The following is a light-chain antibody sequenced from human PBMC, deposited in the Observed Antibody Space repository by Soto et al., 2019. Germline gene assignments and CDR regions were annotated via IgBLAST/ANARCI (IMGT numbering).Light chain of an antibody. Sequence: QSALTQPPSASGSPGQSVTISCTGTSSDVGNYNYVSWYQQHPGKAPKLMIYEVSKRPSGVPDRFSGSKSGNTASLTVSGLQAEDEADYYCSSYAGSKTVFGGGTKLTVL. CDR1: SSDVGNYNY. CDR2: EVS. V-gene: IGLV2-8*01. CDR3: SSYAGSKTV. J-gene: IGLJ3*02.